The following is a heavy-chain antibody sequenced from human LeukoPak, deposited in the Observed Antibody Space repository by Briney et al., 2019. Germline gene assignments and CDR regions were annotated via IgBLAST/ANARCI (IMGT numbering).Heavy chain of an antibody. CDR2: ITNDGSST. Sequence: GGSLRLSCAASGLTFSSHWMHWVRQAPGKGLVWVSRITNDGSSTTYADSVKGRFTISRDNAKNMLYLQVDSLRAEDTAVYYCAREGAATFFEYFDYWGQGTLVTVSS. CDR3: AREGAATFFEYFDY. D-gene: IGHD2-15*01. V-gene: IGHV3-74*01. CDR1: GLTFSSHW. J-gene: IGHJ4*02.